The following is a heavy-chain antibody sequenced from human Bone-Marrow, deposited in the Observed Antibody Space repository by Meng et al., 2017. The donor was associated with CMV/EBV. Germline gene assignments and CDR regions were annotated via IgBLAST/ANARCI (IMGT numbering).Heavy chain of an antibody. CDR3: ARGLVRRRNWLDP. CDR1: GYTFTSYD. CDR2: MNPNSGNT. V-gene: IGHV1-8*01. J-gene: IGHJ5*02. Sequence: ASVKVSCKASGYTFTSYDINWVRQATGQGLEWMGWMNPNSGNTGYAQKFQGRVTMTRKTSISTAYMELSSLRSEDTAVYYCARGLVRRRNWLDPWGQGTLVTVSS. D-gene: IGHD6-6*01.